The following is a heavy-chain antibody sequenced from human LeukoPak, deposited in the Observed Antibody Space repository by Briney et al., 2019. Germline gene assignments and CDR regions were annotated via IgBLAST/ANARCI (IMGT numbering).Heavy chain of an antibody. CDR3: ARDRHDSSGYYLYYFDY. CDR1: GFTFSSYS. D-gene: IGHD3-22*01. J-gene: IGHJ4*02. Sequence: GGSLRLSCAASGFTFSSYSMNWVRQAPGKGLEWVSSISSSSSYIYYADSVKGRFTISRDNAKNSLYLQMNSLRAEGTAVYYCARDRHDSSGYYLYYFDYWGQGTLVTVSS. V-gene: IGHV3-21*01. CDR2: ISSSSSYI.